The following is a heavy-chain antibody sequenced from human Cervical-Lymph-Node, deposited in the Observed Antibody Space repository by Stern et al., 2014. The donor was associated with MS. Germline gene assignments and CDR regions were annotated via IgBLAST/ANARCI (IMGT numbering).Heavy chain of an antibody. V-gene: IGHV1-69*17. CDR1: GGSFSSHP. D-gene: IGHD3-16*01. Sequence: QVQLVQSGAEVKKPGSSVKVSCKASGGSFSSHPITWVRQAPGQGLEWMGAIIPIFDISNSSQKFQGRVTITPDTSTTPYYIELSSVRSDDTAVYYCARSAQTFGGVAYTFDIWGQGTAVTVSS. J-gene: IGHJ3*02. CDR3: ARSAQTFGGVAYTFDI. CDR2: IIPIFDIS.